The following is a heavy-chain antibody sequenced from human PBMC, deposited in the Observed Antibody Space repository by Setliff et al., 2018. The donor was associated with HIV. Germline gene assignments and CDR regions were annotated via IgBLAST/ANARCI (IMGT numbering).Heavy chain of an antibody. D-gene: IGHD4-17*01. CDR2: ISTYSDET. J-gene: IGHJ3*02. V-gene: IGHV1-18*01. CDR1: GYTFTTYG. Sequence: ASVKVSCKPSGYTFTTYGLSWVRQAPGQGLEWMGWISTYSDETSSSQSLQGRLTMTTDTSTSTVYMELRSLRSDDTAVYYCAKDPSVTVTTIWGQGTMVTVSS. CDR3: AKDPSVTVTTI.